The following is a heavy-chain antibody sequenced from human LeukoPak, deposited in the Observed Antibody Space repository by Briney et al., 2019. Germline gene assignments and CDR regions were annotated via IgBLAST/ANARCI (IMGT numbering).Heavy chain of an antibody. J-gene: IGHJ4*02. CDR2: INAGNGNT. V-gene: IGHV1-3*01. D-gene: IGHD6-13*01. CDR3: ARDPIGSRWPYYFDY. CDR1: GYTFTTYA. Sequence: ASVKVSCKASGYTFTTYAMHWVRQAPGQRLEWMGWINAGNGNTKYSQKFQARVTITRDTSASTAYMELNSLRSEDTAVYYCARDPIGSRWPYYFDYRGQGTLVTVSS.